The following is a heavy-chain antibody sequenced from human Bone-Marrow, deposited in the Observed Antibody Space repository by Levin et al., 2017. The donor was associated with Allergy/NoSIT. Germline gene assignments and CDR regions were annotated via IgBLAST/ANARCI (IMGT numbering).Heavy chain of an antibody. Sequence: KISCKASGGTFSSHAINWVRQAPGQGLEWMGGIRPIFGTADYAQKFQGRVTITADESTNTAYMELSSLRSEDTAVYYCSMEANIVVVPAAGDASDIWGQGTLVTVSS. CDR1: GGTFSSHA. D-gene: IGHD2-2*01. V-gene: IGHV1-69*01. CDR3: SMEANIVVVPAAGDASDI. CDR2: IRPIFGTA. J-gene: IGHJ3*02.